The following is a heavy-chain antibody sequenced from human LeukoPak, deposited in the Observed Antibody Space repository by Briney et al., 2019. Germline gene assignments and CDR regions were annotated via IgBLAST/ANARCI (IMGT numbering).Heavy chain of an antibody. J-gene: IGHJ5*02. CDR1: GFTFSNYG. Sequence: GGSLRLSCAASGFTFSNYGMHWVRQAPNKGLEWVAVIWYDGSNKYYVDSVKGRFTISRDNSKNTLYLQMNSLRAEDTAVYYRARDWAYGVSENTWFDPWYPGTLVTVSS. CDR3: ARDWAYGVSENTWFDP. D-gene: IGHD4-17*01. CDR2: IWYDGSNK. V-gene: IGHV3-33*01.